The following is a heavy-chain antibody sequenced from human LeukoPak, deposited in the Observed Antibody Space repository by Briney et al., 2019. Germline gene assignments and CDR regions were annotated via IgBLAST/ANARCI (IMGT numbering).Heavy chain of an antibody. CDR3: AAQAYCGGDCYSKDY. V-gene: IGHV3-23*01. CDR2: ISGSGGST. CDR1: GFTFSSYA. D-gene: IGHD2-21*01. J-gene: IGHJ4*02. Sequence: GGSLRLSCAASGFTFSSYAMSWVRQAPGKGLEWVSAISGSGGSTYYADSVKGRFTISRDNSKNTLYLQMNSLRAEDTAVYYCAAQAYCGGDCYSKDYWGQGTLVTVSS.